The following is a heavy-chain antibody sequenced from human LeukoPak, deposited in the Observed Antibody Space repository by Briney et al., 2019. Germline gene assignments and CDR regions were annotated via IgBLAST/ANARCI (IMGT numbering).Heavy chain of an antibody. CDR2: IYPGDSDT. Sequence: GESLKISCKASGYSFTSHWIGWVRQMRRKGLEWMGVIYPGDSDTRYSPSFQGQVTISADKSINTAYLQWSSLKASDTAIYYCARQRSGYGDYVDYWGLGTLVTVSS. CDR3: ARQRSGYGDYVDY. D-gene: IGHD4-17*01. V-gene: IGHV5-51*01. CDR1: GYSFTSHW. J-gene: IGHJ4*02.